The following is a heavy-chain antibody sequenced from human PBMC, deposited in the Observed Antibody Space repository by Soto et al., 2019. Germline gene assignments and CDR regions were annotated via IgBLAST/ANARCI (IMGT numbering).Heavy chain of an antibody. J-gene: IGHJ4*02. Sequence: QVQLQESGPGLVKPSQTLSLTCTVSGGSISSGNYYWSWIRQPPGKGLEWIGFISYSGSTYYSTSLRSRVTTSVDTSKSQFSLHLSVVTAADTAVYYCATMGTPATGLYVFDYWGQGSLVTVSS. D-gene: IGHD2-15*01. CDR2: ISYSGST. CDR3: ATMGTPATGLYVFDY. CDR1: GGSISSGNYY. V-gene: IGHV4-30-4*01.